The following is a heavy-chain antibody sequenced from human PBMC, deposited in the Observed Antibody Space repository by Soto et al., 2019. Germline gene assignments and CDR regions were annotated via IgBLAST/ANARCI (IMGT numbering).Heavy chain of an antibody. D-gene: IGHD2-15*01. CDR3: ARDVSCSGGSCYDYYYYYGMDV. V-gene: IGHV3-30*03. Sequence: QVQLVESGGGVVQPGRSLRLSCVVSGFTFSSYGMHWVRQAPGKGLEWVAVISYDGSNKYYADSVKGRFTISRDNSNXTLYVQXXSLRAEDTALYYCARDVSCSGGSCYDYYYYYGMDVWGQGTTVTVSS. CDR1: GFTFSSYG. J-gene: IGHJ6*02. CDR2: ISYDGSNK.